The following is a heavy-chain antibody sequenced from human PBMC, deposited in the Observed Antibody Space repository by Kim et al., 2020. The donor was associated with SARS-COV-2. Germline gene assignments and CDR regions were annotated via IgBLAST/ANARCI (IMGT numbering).Heavy chain of an antibody. CDR2: ILSDGSNK. J-gene: IGHJ6*02. CDR3: ARDRKQWLVLGSYYGMDV. CDR1: GFTFSSYG. Sequence: GGSLRLSCAASGFTFSSYGMHWVRQAPGKGLEWVAVILSDGSNKYYADSVKGRFTISRDNSKNTLYLQMNSLRAEDTAVYYCARDRKQWLVLGSYYGMDVWGQGTTVTVSS. D-gene: IGHD6-19*01. V-gene: IGHV3-33*01.